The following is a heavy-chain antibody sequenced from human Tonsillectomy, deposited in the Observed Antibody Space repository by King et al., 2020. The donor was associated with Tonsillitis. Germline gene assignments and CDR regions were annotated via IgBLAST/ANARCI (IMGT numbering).Heavy chain of an antibody. CDR3: ARETYYDILTGHPKPAFDI. CDR2: IYYSGST. J-gene: IGHJ3*02. Sequence: QLQESGPGLVKPSQTLSLTCTVSRGSVSSGGYYWNWIRQHPGKGLEWIGYIYYSGSTYYNSSLKSRVTISVDTSKNQFSLKLRSVTAADTAVYYCARETYYDILTGHPKPAFDIWGQGTMVTVSS. V-gene: IGHV4-31*03. D-gene: IGHD3-9*01. CDR1: RGSVSSGGYY.